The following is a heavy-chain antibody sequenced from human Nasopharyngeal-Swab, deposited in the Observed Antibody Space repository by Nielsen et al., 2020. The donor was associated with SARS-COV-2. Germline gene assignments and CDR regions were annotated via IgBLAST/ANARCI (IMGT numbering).Heavy chain of an antibody. CDR2: IYWDDDK. V-gene: IGHV2-5*02. CDR3: VRAYGSGGVRYYYYGMDV. D-gene: IGHD3-10*01. CDR1: GFSLTSSGVG. J-gene: IGHJ6*02. Sequence: SGPTLVKPTQTLTLTCSFSGFSLTSSGVGVGWIRQPPGKALEWLALIYWDDDKRYSPSLKSRLTITKDTSKNQVVLTMTNMDPVDTATYYCVRAYGSGGVRYYYYGMDVWGQGTPVTVSS.